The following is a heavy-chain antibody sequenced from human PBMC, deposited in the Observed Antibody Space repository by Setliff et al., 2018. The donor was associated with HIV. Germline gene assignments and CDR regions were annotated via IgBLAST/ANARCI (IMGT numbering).Heavy chain of an antibody. D-gene: IGHD6-13*01. V-gene: IGHV5-51*01. J-gene: IGHJ6*03. CDR2: IYPGDSNT. CDR1: GYSFTSYW. Sequence: PGESLKISCKGSGYSFTSYWTDWVRQMPGKGLEWMGIIYPGDSNTRYSPSFQGQVTISADKSISTAYLQWNSLKASDTAMYYCARTGYRSSWGRFSGYYYYMDVWGKGTTVTVSS. CDR3: ARTGYRSSWGRFSGYYYYMDV.